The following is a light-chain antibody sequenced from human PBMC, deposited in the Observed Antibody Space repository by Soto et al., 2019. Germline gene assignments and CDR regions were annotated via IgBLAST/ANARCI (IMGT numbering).Light chain of an antibody. V-gene: IGLV2-14*03. J-gene: IGLJ1*01. Sequence: QPVLTQPASVSGPPRDSITISCTGTSSDVGAYDYVSWYQQHPDKAPKLIIYEVSHRPSGVSNRFSGSKSVNTATLTISGLQAEDEADYYCSSYTSSSTRVFGTGTKVTVL. CDR2: EVS. CDR3: SSYTSSSTRV. CDR1: SSDVGAYDY.